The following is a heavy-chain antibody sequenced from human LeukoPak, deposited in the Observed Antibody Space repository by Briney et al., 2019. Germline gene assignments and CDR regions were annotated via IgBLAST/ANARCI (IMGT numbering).Heavy chain of an antibody. CDR2: ISSKGDST. Sequence: PGGSLRLSCSASGFTFSTYAMHWVRQAPGKGLEYVSAISSKGDSTFYADSVKGRFTISRDNAKNSLHLQMNNLRAEDTAVYYCARDRHSSGWSAFDYWGQGTLVTVSS. J-gene: IGHJ4*02. D-gene: IGHD6-19*01. CDR3: ARDRHSSGWSAFDY. CDR1: GFTFSTYA. V-gene: IGHV3-64*04.